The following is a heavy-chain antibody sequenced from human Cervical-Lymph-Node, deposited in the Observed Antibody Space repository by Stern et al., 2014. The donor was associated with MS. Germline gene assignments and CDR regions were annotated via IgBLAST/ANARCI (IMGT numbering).Heavy chain of an antibody. D-gene: IGHD1-26*01. V-gene: IGHV1-69*01. CDR3: ARHLGSHESGWFDP. CDR2: IMPILGTS. J-gene: IGHJ5*02. Sequence: QLVQSGAEVKKPGSSVKVSCQASGGTLLSYPISWVRQAPGPGLEWLGGIMPILGTSNYAHKFQGRVTITADESTTTIYMELRSLKSEDTAVYYCARHLGSHESGWFDPWGQGTLVTVSS. CDR1: GGTLLSYP.